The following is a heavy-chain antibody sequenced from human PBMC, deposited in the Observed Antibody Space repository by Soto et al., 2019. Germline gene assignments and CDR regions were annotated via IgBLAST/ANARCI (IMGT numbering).Heavy chain of an antibody. CDR3: ARTHGYLDY. CDR1: WSSVSSNIAA. D-gene: IGHD4-17*01. V-gene: IGHV6-1*01. Sequence: PSQTRSLTCAISWSSVSSNIAAWNFIRQSPSRGLEWLGRTYYRSKWYHEYAVSVKGRITINPDTSKNHFSLQLNSVTPEDAAVYYCARTHGYLDYWGQGTMVTVSS. J-gene: IGHJ4*02. CDR2: TYYRSKWYH.